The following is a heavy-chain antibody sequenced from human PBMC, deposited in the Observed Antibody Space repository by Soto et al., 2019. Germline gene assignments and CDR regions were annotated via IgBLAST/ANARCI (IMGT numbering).Heavy chain of an antibody. CDR3: ARVLLSGAHYFDF. Sequence: GASVKVSCKASGYTLSDHFIHRLRQAPGQGPEWMGWINPNTGGTNYAQKFQGRVTMTRDMSSGTFFLEVSSLKSDDTALYYCARVLLSGAHYFDFWGQGSLVTVSS. CDR2: INPNTGGT. D-gene: IGHD7-27*01. CDR1: GYTLSDHF. V-gene: IGHV1-2*02. J-gene: IGHJ4*02.